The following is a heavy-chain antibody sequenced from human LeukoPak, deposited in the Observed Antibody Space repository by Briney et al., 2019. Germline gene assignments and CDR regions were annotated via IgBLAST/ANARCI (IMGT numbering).Heavy chain of an antibody. V-gene: IGHV3-23*01. CDR3: AKSEAVAGIADY. CDR2: VSGSGGST. D-gene: IGHD6-19*01. CDR1: GFTFSSYA. J-gene: IGHJ4*02. Sequence: GGSLRLSCAASGFTFSSYAMSWVRQAPGKGLEWVSAVSGSGGSTYYADSVKGRFTISGDNSKNTLYLQMNSLRAEDTAVYYCAKSEAVAGIADYWGQGTLVTVPS.